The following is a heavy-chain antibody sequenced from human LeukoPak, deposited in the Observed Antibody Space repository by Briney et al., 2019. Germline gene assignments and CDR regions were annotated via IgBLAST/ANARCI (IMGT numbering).Heavy chain of an antibody. J-gene: IGHJ4*02. Sequence: PSEILSLTCTVSGGSISSGSYYWRWIRQPAGKGLEWIGRIYTSGSTNYNPSLKSLVTISVDTSKNQFSLKLSSVTAADTAVYYCARERGSYPWYFDYWGQGTLVTVSS. D-gene: IGHD1-26*01. CDR3: ARERGSYPWYFDY. V-gene: IGHV4-61*02. CDR1: GGSISSGSYY. CDR2: IYTSGST.